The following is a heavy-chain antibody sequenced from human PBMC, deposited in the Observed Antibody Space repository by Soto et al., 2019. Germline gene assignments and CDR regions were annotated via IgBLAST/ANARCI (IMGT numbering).Heavy chain of an antibody. V-gene: IGHV1-69*13. CDR3: ARSYCGGDCYFDY. D-gene: IGHD2-21*02. CDR2: IIPIFGTA. J-gene: IGHJ4*02. Sequence: VASVKVSCKASGGTFSSYAISWVRQAPGQGLEWMGGIIPIFGTANYAQKFQGRVTITADESTSTAYMELSSLRSEGTAVYYCARSYCGGDCYFDYWGQGTLVTVSS. CDR1: GGTFSSYA.